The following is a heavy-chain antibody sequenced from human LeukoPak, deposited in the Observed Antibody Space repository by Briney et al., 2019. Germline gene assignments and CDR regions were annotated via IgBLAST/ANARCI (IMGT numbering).Heavy chain of an antibody. Sequence: GASVKVSCKASGYTFTSYYIHWVRQAPGQGLEWMGIIYPGGGSTSYAQKFQGRVTMTRDMSTSTVYMELSRLRSDDTAVYYCARVRLYGDRGYFDYWGQGTLVTVSS. J-gene: IGHJ4*02. V-gene: IGHV1-46*01. CDR3: ARVRLYGDRGYFDY. CDR1: GYTFTSYY. D-gene: IGHD4-17*01. CDR2: IYPGGGST.